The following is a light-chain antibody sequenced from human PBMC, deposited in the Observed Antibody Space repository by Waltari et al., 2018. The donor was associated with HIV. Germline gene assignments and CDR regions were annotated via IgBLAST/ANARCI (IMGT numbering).Light chain of an antibody. CDR2: RAS. CDR1: QSISSW. Sequence: DIQMTQSPSTLSASVGDRVTITCRASQSISSWLAWYQQKPGKAPKLLIYRASSLERGVPSRFSGSGSGTEFTLTISSLQPDDFATYYCQQHDSYSLTFGGGTEVGIK. J-gene: IGKJ4*01. V-gene: IGKV1-5*03. CDR3: QQHDSYSLT.